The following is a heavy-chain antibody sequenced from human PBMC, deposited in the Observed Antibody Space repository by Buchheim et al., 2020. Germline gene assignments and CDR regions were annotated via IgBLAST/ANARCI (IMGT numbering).Heavy chain of an antibody. CDR1: GGSFSGYY. V-gene: IGHV4-34*01. J-gene: IGHJ4*02. CDR2: INHSGST. Sequence: QVQLQESGPGLVKPSETLSLTCAVYGGSFSGYYWSWIRQPPGKGLEWIGEINHSGSTNYNPSLKSRVTISVDTSKNQFSLKLSSVTAADTAVYYCARRITIFGVVIKGYYFDYWGQGTL. D-gene: IGHD3-3*01. CDR3: ARRITIFGVVIKGYYFDY.